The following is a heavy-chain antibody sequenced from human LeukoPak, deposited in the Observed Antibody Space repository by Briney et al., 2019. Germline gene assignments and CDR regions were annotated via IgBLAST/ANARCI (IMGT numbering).Heavy chain of an antibody. Sequence: SETLSLTCAVAGYSISSGYYWAWIRQPPGRGLEWIANIYHTGNTYYNPSLNSRVTMSVDTSKNQFSLRLSSVTAADTAVYYWARAGGSSSPYYYYYMDVWGKGTTVTVSS. V-gene: IGHV4-38-2*01. CDR2: IYHTGNT. CDR3: ARAGGSSSPYYYYYMDV. CDR1: GYSISSGYY. J-gene: IGHJ6*03. D-gene: IGHD6-6*01.